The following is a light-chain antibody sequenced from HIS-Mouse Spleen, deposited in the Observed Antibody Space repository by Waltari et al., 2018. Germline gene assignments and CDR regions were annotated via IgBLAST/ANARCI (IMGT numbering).Light chain of an antibody. CDR2: AAS. J-gene: IGKJ1*01. CDR1: QSISSY. CDR3: QQSYSTPRT. V-gene: IGKV1-39*01. Sequence: DIQMTQSPSSLSASLVDRVTITCRASQSISSYLNWYQQKPGKAPKLLIYAASSLQSGVPSRFSGSGSGTDFTLTISSLQPEDFATYYCQQSYSTPRTFGQGTKVEIK.